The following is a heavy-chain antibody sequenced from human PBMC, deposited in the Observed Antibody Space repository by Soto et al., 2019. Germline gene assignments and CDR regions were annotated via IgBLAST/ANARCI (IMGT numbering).Heavy chain of an antibody. V-gene: IGHV4-30-4*01. Sequence: PSETLSLTCTVSGGSISSGNYYWSWIRQPPGKGLEWIGFISYSGSTYYSASLQSRVTISVDKSKNQFSLKLSSVTAADTAVYYCARAIAVAVNWFDPWGQGTLVTVSS. CDR3: ARAIAVAVNWFDP. D-gene: IGHD6-19*01. J-gene: IGHJ5*02. CDR1: GGSISSGNYY. CDR2: ISYSGST.